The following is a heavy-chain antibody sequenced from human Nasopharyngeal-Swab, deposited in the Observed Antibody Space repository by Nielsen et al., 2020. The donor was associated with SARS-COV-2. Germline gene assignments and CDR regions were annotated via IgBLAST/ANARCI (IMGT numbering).Heavy chain of an antibody. Sequence: ASVKVSCKASGYTFTRYFISWVRQAPGQGLDWMGWISAYNGNTNYAQKPQGRVTMTTDTSTSTAYMELRSLRSDDTAVYYCARDLPSAQYYDFWSGYFYYYYGMDVWGQGTTVTVSS. V-gene: IGHV1-18*01. CDR3: ARDLPSAQYYDFWSGYFYYYYGMDV. CDR1: GYTFTRYF. CDR2: ISAYNGNT. D-gene: IGHD3-3*01. J-gene: IGHJ6*02.